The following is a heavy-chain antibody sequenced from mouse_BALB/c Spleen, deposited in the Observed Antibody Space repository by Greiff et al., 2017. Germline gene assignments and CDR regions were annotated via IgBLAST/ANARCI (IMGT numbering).Heavy chain of an antibody. CDR1: GFSLTSYG. CDR2: IWSGGST. J-gene: IGHJ4*01. V-gene: IGHV2-2*02. Sequence: QVQLKESGPGLVQPSQSLSITCTVSGFSLTSYGVHWVRQSPGKGLEWLGVIWSGGSTDYNAAFISRLSISKDNSKSQVFFKMNSLQANDTAIYYCARNWRRDYYAMDYWGQGTSVTVSS. CDR3: ARNWRRDYYAMDY.